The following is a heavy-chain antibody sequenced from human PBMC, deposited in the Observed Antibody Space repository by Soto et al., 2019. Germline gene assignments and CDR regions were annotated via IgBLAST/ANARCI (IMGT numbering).Heavy chain of an antibody. CDR3: AREASAVRALDY. CDR1: GYTFTAYS. J-gene: IGHJ4*02. V-gene: IGHV1-2*02. D-gene: IGHD6-19*01. Sequence: ASVKVSCKASGYTFTAYSMHWVRQAPGQGLEWIGWFNPNSGDTVYAEKFQGRVTLTRDTSISTAYMELSSLRSDDTALYYCAREASAVRALDYCGQRPLVTVSS. CDR2: FNPNSGDT.